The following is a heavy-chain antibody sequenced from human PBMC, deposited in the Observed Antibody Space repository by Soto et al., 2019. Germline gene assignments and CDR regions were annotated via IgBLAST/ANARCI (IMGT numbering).Heavy chain of an antibody. CDR2: ISDSGST. V-gene: IGHV4-59*01. Sequence: SETLSLTCTVSGDSINIYSWTWIRQPPGKGLEYIGSISDSGSTDYNPSLKSRVTMSIDTSKNQFSLELNSVTAADTAVYYCAGWENYRLRFDFWGQGTLVTVSS. D-gene: IGHD3-16*02. J-gene: IGHJ4*02. CDR1: GDSINIYS. CDR3: AGWENYRLRFDF.